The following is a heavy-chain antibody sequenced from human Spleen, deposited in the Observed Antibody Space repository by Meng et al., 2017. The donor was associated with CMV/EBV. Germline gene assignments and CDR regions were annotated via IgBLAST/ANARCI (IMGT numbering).Heavy chain of an antibody. CDR1: GFTFSSYW. CDR3: ARDGVVAVVAGDYGMDV. CDR2: IKQDGSDK. V-gene: IGHV3-7*01. J-gene: IGHJ6*02. D-gene: IGHD2-15*01. Sequence: GESLKISCAASGFTFSSYWMSWVRQAPGKGLEWVANIKQDGSDKYYVDSVKGRFTISRDNAKNSLYLQMNSLRAEDTAVYYCARDGVVAVVAGDYGMDVWGQGTTVTVS.